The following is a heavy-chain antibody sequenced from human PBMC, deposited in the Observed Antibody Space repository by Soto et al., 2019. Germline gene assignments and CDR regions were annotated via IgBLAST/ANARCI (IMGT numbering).Heavy chain of an antibody. Sequence: SVKVSCKASGFSFSRSAVHWVRQARGQRLEWIGWIVGFSGNINYAQRVHQRLSFTRDLSTSTVYMELRSLTSDDTAVYFCAADNSGYLDSAFDIWGQGTAVIVSS. D-gene: IGHD3-22*01. J-gene: IGHJ3*02. CDR1: GFSFSRSA. CDR2: IVGFSGNI. V-gene: IGHV1-58*01. CDR3: AADNSGYLDSAFDI.